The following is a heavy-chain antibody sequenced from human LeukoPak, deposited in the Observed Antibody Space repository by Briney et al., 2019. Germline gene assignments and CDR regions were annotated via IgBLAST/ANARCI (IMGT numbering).Heavy chain of an antibody. Sequence: PSETLSLTCTVSGGSISSSSYYWGWIRQPPGKGLEWIGSIYYSGSTYYNPSLKSRVTISVDTPKNQFSLKLSSVTAADTAVYYCARASRHIDYWGQGTLVTVSS. D-gene: IGHD5-12*01. J-gene: IGHJ4*02. V-gene: IGHV4-39*01. CDR2: IYYSGST. CDR1: GGSISSSSYY. CDR3: ARASRHIDY.